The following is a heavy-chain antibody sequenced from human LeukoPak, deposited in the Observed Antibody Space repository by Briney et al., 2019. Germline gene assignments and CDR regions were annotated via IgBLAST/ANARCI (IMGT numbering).Heavy chain of an antibody. D-gene: IGHD3-16*01. J-gene: IGHJ5*02. CDR2: IYYSGST. Sequence: SETLSLTCTVSGGSISSYYWSWIRQPPGKGLEWIGCIYYSGSTNYNPSLKSRVTTSVDTSKNQFSLKLSSVTAADTAVYYCARLLAHRSGGWFDPWGQGTLVTVSS. V-gene: IGHV4-59*08. CDR1: GGSISSYY. CDR3: ARLLAHRSGGWFDP.